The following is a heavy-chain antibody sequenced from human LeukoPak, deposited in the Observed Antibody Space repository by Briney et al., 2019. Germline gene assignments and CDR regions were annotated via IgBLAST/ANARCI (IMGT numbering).Heavy chain of an antibody. V-gene: IGHV3-21*01. CDR3: ARVNYYDSSGPGRVDY. CDR1: GFTFSSYS. Sequence: GGSLRLSCAASGFTFSSYSMNWVRQAPGKGLKWVSSISSSSSYIYYADSVKGRFTISRDNAKNSLYLQMNSLRAEDTAVYYCARVNYYDSSGPGRVDYWGQGTLVTVSS. D-gene: IGHD3-22*01. J-gene: IGHJ4*02. CDR2: ISSSSSYI.